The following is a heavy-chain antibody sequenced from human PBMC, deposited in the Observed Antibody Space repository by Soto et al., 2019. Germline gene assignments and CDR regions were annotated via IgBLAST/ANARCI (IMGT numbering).Heavy chain of an antibody. CDR2: IYYSGST. D-gene: IGHD3-22*01. CDR3: ARQVRIVVALLGYYFDY. J-gene: IGHJ4*02. Sequence: SETLSLTCTVSGGSISSSSYYWGWIRQPPGKGLEWIGSIYYSGSTYYNPSLKSRVTISVDTSKNRFSLKLSSVTAADTAVYYCARQVRIVVALLGYYFDYWGQGTLVTSPQ. V-gene: IGHV4-39*01. CDR1: GGSISSSSYY.